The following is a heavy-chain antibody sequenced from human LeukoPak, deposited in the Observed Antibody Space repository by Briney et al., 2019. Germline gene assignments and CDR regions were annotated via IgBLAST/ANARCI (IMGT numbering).Heavy chain of an antibody. V-gene: IGHV3-21*01. CDR1: GFTFSSYS. CDR3: ARGNGDSDFDY. D-gene: IGHD4-17*01. CDR2: ISSSSSYI. Sequence: GGSLRLSCAASGFTFSSYSMNWVRQAPGEGLEWVSSISSSSSYIYYADSVKGRFTISRDNAKNSLYLQMNSLRAEDTAVYYCARGNGDSDFDYWGQGTLVTVSS. J-gene: IGHJ4*02.